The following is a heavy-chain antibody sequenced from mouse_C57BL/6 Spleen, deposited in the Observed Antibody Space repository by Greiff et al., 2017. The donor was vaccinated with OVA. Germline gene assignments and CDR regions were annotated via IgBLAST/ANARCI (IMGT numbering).Heavy chain of an antibody. D-gene: IGHD1-1*01. V-gene: IGHV5-17*01. J-gene: IGHJ1*01. CDR3: ARHHYYSRTSYWYFGG. CDR2: ISSGSSTI. Sequence: EVQLQQSGGGLVKPGGSLKLSCAASGFTFRDYGMHWVRQAPEKGLEWVAYISSGSSTIYYADTVKDRFTISRDNAKNTMFLQMTNLRSEDTAMYYFARHHYYSRTSYWYFGGCGAVTTVTISS. CDR1: GFTFRDYG.